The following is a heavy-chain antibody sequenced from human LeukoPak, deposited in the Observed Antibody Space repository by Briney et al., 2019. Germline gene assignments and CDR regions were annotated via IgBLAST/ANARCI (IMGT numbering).Heavy chain of an antibody. Sequence: PGGSLRLSCAASGFTFSSYAMSWVRQAPGKGLEWVSAISGSGGSTYYADSVKGRFTISRDNSKNTLYLQMNSLRAEDTAVYYCAKKDTIFGVVISGPWGQGTLVTVSS. CDR2: ISGSGGST. J-gene: IGHJ5*02. CDR3: AKKDTIFGVVISGP. V-gene: IGHV3-23*01. D-gene: IGHD3-3*01. CDR1: GFTFSSYA.